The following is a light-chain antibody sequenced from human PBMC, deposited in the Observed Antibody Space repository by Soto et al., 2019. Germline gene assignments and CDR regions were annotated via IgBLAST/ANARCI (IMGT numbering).Light chain of an antibody. CDR2: LEGSGSY. Sequence: QSVLTQSSSASASLGSSVKLTCTLSSGHSSYIIAWHQQQPGKAPRYLMKLEGSGSYNKGSGVPDRFSGSSSGADRYLTISILQFEDEADYYCETWDSNTRVFGGGTKLPS. J-gene: IGLJ3*02. CDR1: SGHSSYI. CDR3: ETWDSNTRV. V-gene: IGLV4-60*02.